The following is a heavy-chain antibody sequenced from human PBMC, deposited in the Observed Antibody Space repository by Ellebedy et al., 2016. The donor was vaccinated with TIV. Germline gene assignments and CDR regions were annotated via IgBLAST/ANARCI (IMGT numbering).Heavy chain of an antibody. J-gene: IGHJ6*02. D-gene: IGHD4-17*01. Sequence: PGGSLRLSCAASGFTFNNYAMHWVRQAPGKGLEGVAVLSFDGSSEFYADSVKGRFTISRDNSITTLYLEMTSLRAEDTAVYYCARDKVFGDSRWEIEVWGQGTTVIVSS. CDR3: ARDKVFGDSRWEIEV. V-gene: IGHV3-30-3*01. CDR1: GFTFNNYA. CDR2: LSFDGSSE.